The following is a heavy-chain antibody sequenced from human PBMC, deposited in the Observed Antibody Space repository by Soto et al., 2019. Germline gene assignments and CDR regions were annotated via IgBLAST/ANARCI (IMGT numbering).Heavy chain of an antibody. Sequence: QVQLQESGPGLVEASETLSLTCTVSGGSLGSYYWSWIRQPPGKGLEWIGYVFYTGRANYNASLKSRVSISLDTSNYQFSLKLSSVTAADTAVYYCARDTYDTTGYPLDYWGQGTLVTVSS. CDR1: GGSLGSYY. D-gene: IGHD3-22*01. CDR2: VFYTGRA. J-gene: IGHJ4*02. CDR3: ARDTYDTTGYPLDY. V-gene: IGHV4-59*01.